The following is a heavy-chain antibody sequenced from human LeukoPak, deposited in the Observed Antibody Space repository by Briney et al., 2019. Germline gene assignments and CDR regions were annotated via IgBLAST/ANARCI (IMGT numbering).Heavy chain of an antibody. CDR3: AKESYCSSTSCYPRLFDY. D-gene: IGHD2-2*01. CDR2: LNPDGSTT. J-gene: IGHJ4*02. CDR1: GFTFNRYW. Sequence: GGSLRLSCAASGFTFNRYWIHWVRQAPGKGLEWVSRLNPDGSTTTYAASVKGRFTISRDNSKNTLYLQMNSLRAEDTAVYYCAKESYCSSTSCYPRLFDYWGQGTLVTVSS. V-gene: IGHV3-74*01.